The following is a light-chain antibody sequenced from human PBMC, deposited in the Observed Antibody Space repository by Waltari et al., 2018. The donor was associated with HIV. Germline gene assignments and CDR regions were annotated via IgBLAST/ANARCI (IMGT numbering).Light chain of an antibody. CDR2: EVS. CDR3: CSYTSAATWV. V-gene: IGLV2-14*01. Sequence: QSALTQPASVSGSRGQSITTSCTGPNSAIGSYDLVSWYQQHPGDAPKLIIYEVSYRPSGVSDRFSGSKSINAASLTISGLQADDEADYYCCSYTSAATWVFGGGTKVTVL. CDR1: NSAIGSYDL. J-gene: IGLJ3*02.